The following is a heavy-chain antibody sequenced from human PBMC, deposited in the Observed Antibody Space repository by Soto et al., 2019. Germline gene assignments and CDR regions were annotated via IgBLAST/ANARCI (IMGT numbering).Heavy chain of an antibody. D-gene: IGHD6-19*01. V-gene: IGHV3-72*01. CDR3: ARSWYTTGWYVDC. CDR1: GFTFSDHY. CDR2: TRNKANSYST. J-gene: IGHJ4*02. Sequence: PGGSLRLSCAASGFTFSDHYMDWVRQAPGKGLEWVGRTRNKANSYSTVYAASVAGRFTVSRDESKNSLYLQMNSLKTEDTAVYYCARSWYTTGWYVDCWGQGTLVTVSS.